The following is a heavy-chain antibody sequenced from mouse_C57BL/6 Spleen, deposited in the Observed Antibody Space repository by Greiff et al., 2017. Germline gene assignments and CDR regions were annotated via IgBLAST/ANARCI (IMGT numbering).Heavy chain of an antibody. Sequence: QVQLQQPGAELVKPGASVKLSCKASGYTFTSYWMHWVKQRPGQGLEWIGMIHPNSGGTNYNEKFKSKATLTVDKTSSTAYMQLSSLTSEDSSVEYLAVGSSYDAIDYWGQGTSVTVSS. CDR3: AVGSSYDAIDY. J-gene: IGHJ4*01. V-gene: IGHV1-64*01. CDR2: IHPNSGGT. CDR1: GYTFTSYW. D-gene: IGHD1-1*01.